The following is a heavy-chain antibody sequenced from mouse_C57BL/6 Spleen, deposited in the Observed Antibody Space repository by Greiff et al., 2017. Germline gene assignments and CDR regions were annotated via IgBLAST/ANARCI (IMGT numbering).Heavy chain of an antibody. CDR3: TLKTTGEGFDY. V-gene: IGHV14-1*01. CDR1: GFNIKDYY. J-gene: IGHJ2*01. CDR2: IDPEDGDT. D-gene: IGHD2-1*01. Sequence: EVQLQQSGAELVRPGASVKLSCTASGFNIKDYYMHWVKQRPEQGLEWIGRIDPEDGDTEYAPKVQGKATMTADTASNTAYLQLSSMTSEDAADYCGTLKTTGEGFDYWGQGTTLTVAS.